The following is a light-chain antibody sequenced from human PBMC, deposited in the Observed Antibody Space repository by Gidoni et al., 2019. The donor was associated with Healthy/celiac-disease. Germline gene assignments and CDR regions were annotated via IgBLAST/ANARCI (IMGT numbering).Light chain of an antibody. CDR3: QQRSNWPT. J-gene: IGKJ4*01. CDR2: DAS. CDR1: QSVSSY. V-gene: IGKV3-11*01. Sequence: EILLTQSPATPSLSPGERATLSCRASQSVSSYLAWYQQKPGQAPRLLIYDASNRATGIPARFSGSGSGTDFTLTISSLEPEDFAVYYCQQRSNWPTFGGGTKVEIK.